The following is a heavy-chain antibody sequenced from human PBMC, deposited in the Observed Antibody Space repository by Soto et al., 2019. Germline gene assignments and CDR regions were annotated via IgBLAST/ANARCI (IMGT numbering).Heavy chain of an antibody. CDR1: GFTFSSYG. Sequence: GGSLRLSCAASGFTFSSYGMHWVRQAPGKGLEWVAVIWYDGSNKYYADSVKGRFTISRDNSKNTLYLQMNSLRAEDTAVYYCARGGSKDYDFWSGYYSDGDYFDYWGQGTLVTVSS. CDR2: IWYDGSNK. J-gene: IGHJ4*02. V-gene: IGHV3-33*01. D-gene: IGHD3-3*01. CDR3: ARGGSKDYDFWSGYYSDGDYFDY.